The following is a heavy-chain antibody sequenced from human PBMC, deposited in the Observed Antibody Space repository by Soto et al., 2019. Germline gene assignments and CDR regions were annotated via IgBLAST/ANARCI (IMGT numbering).Heavy chain of an antibody. Sequence: QVQLQESGPGLVKPSQTLSLTCTVSGGSISSGDYYGSWIRQPPGKGLEWIGYIYYSGSTYYNPSLKSRVTISVDTSKNQFSLKLSSVTAADTAVYYCARRPQDCSGGRCYLYFHHWGQGTLVTVSS. CDR1: GGSISSGDYY. CDR2: IYYSGST. CDR3: ARRPQDCSGGRCYLYFHH. D-gene: IGHD2-15*01. J-gene: IGHJ1*01. V-gene: IGHV4-30-4*01.